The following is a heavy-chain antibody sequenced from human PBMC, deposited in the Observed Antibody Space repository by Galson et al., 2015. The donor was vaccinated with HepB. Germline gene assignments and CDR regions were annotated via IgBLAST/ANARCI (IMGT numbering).Heavy chain of an antibody. V-gene: IGHV7-4-1*02. CDR3: ATSPYYGSGTYSNAWFDP. D-gene: IGHD3-10*01. Sequence: VKVSCKASGYIFSNYAMNWVRQAPGQGLEWLGWINTNTGNPTYAQGFTGRFVFSLDTSVTTAYLQITSLKAEDTAVYYCATSPYYGSGTYSNAWFDPWGQGTLVTVSS. J-gene: IGHJ5*02. CDR2: INTNTGNP. CDR1: GYIFSNYA.